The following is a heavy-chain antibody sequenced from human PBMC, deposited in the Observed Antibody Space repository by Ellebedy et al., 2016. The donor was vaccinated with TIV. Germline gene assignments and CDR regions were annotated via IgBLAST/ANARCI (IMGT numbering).Heavy chain of an antibody. CDR3: ARIASGGRTLDY. Sequence: LRLPCTVSGGSISSGGYYWSWIRQYPGKGLEWIGYIFYSGSTDYNPSLKSRVTISVDTSNNQFSLKLSSVTAADTAVYYCARIASGGRTLDYWGQGTLVTVSS. CDR2: IFYSGST. CDR1: GGSISSGGYY. J-gene: IGHJ4*02. V-gene: IGHV4-31*03. D-gene: IGHD6-13*01.